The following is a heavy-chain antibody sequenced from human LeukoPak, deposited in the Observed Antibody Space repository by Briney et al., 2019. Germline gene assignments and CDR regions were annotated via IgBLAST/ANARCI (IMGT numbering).Heavy chain of an antibody. CDR1: GFTFSSYG. V-gene: IGHV3-30*02. J-gene: IGHJ4*02. D-gene: IGHD3-9*01. CDR2: IRYDGSNK. CDR3: ASCYDILTGYLPLFSFDY. Sequence: PGGSLRLSCAASGFTFSSYGMHWVRQAPGKGLEWVAFIRYDGSNKYYADSVKGRFTISRDNSKNTLYLQMNSLRAEDTAVYYCASCYDILTGYLPLFSFDYWGQGTLVTVSS.